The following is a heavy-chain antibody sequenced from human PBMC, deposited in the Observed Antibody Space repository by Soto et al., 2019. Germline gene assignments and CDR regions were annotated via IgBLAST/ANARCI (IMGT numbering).Heavy chain of an antibody. Sequence: QEQLQESGPGLVKPSETLSLTCTASGLSISSDIYYWGWIRQPPGKGLEWIGNTYHSGRTYYNPSLMSRVTISTDTSKNEFSLKLRSVTAADTAVYYCAAWIQSWVGGDRDYWGQGTLVTVSS. D-gene: IGHD5-18*01. CDR2: TYHSGRT. CDR3: AAWIQSWVGGDRDY. J-gene: IGHJ4*02. V-gene: IGHV4-39*01. CDR1: GLSISSDIYY.